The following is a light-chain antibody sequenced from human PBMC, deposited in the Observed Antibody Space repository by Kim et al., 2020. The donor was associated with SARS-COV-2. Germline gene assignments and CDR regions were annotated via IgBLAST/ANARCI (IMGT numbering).Light chain of an antibody. V-gene: IGLV4-69*01. CDR3: QTWASGYWV. CDR2: VNSDGSH. CDR1: SRHNTYA. J-gene: IGLJ3*02. Sequence: QLVLTQSPSASASLGASVKLTCSLSSRHNTYAIAWHQQQPEKGPRYLMKVNSDGSHTKGDGIPDRFSGSSSGAERYLTISSLQSEDEADYYCQTWASGYWVFGGGTKLIVL.